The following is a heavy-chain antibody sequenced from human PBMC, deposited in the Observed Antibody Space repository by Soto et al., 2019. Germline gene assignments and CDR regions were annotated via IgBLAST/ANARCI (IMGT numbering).Heavy chain of an antibody. V-gene: IGHV3-33*06. D-gene: IGHD2-21*02. CDR1: GFIFTTYG. Sequence: QVQLVESGGGVVQPGRSLRLSCAASGFIFTTYGLHWVRQAPGKGLEWVAVIWYDGSNQYYADSVKCRFTISRDNSKNILYLEMNSVRVEDTAVYYCVKDHCGGDCYSDPYFDYWGQGTLVTVSS. CDR3: VKDHCGGDCYSDPYFDY. CDR2: IWYDGSNQ. J-gene: IGHJ4*02.